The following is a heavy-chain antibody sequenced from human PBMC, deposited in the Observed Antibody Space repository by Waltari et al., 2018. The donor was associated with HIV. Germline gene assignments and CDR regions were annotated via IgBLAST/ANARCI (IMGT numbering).Heavy chain of an antibody. CDR1: GSAFSSYG. V-gene: IGHV3-23*01. J-gene: IGHJ3*02. Sequence: EVQLLESGGGLVQPGGSLSLSCAASGSAFSSYGMSLVRQDTGKGLEWVQAIGGSGGRTYYADSVKGRFTISKDNSKNTLYLQMNSLRAEDTAVYYCAKDRGFRELDSAFDIWGQGTMVTVSS. CDR3: AKDRGFRELDSAFDI. CDR2: IGGSGGRT. D-gene: IGHD3-10*01.